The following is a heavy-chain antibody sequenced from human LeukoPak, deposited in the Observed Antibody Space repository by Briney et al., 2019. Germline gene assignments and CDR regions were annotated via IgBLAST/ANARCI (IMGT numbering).Heavy chain of an antibody. CDR3: ARNGGNSDFDY. V-gene: IGHV4-34*01. CDR2: INHSGST. CDR1: GGSFSGYY. Sequence: SETLSLTCAVYGGSFSGYYWSWIRQPPGKGLEWIGEINHSGSTNYNPSLKSRVTISVDTSKNQFSLKLSSVTATDTAVYYCARNGGNSDFDYWGQGTLVTVSS. J-gene: IGHJ4*02. D-gene: IGHD4-23*01.